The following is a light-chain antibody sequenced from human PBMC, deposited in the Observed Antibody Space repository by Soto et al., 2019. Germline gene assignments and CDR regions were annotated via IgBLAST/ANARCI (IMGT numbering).Light chain of an antibody. CDR2: AAS. Sequence: DIQMTQSPSSLSASVGDRISITCRASQGVGAYLHWYQQRPGKAPQLLIYAASDLQPGVPSRFSGTGFGTEFTLTISSLEPEDFGTYYCQQTYGSLYTFGQGTKLAIK. J-gene: IGKJ2*01. V-gene: IGKV1-39*01. CDR3: QQTYGSLYT. CDR1: QGVGAY.